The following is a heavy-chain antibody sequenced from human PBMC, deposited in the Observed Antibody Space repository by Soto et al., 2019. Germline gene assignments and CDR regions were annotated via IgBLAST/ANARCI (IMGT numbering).Heavy chain of an antibody. D-gene: IGHD6-13*01. CDR1: GFTFSSYA. J-gene: IGHJ6*02. V-gene: IGHV3-30-3*01. CDR2: ISYDGSNK. Sequence: GGSLRLSCAASGFTFSSYAMHWVRQAPGKGLEWVAVISYDGSNKYYADSVKGRFTISRDNSKNTLYLQMNSLRAEDTAVYYCARDSSEWDGSSWPDYYYYYGMDVWGQGTTVTVSS. CDR3: ARDSSEWDGSSWPDYYYYYGMDV.